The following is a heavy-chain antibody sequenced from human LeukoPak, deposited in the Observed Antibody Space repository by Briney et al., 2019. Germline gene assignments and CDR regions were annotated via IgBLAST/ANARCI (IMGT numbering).Heavy chain of an antibody. V-gene: IGHV3-7*03. D-gene: IGHD6-13*01. CDR3: ASRIAAAGAEYFQH. Sequence: GGSLRLSCAASGFTFSSYWMSWVRQAPGKGLEWVANIKQDGREKYYVDSVKGRFTISRDNAKSSLYLQMNSLRAEDTAVYYCASRIAAAGAEYFQHWGQGTLVTVSS. J-gene: IGHJ1*01. CDR1: GFTFSSYW. CDR2: IKQDGREK.